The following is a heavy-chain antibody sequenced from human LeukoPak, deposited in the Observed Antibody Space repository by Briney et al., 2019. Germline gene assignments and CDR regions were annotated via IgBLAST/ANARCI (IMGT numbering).Heavy chain of an antibody. CDR3: ARERGRGRDSPWFDY. D-gene: IGHD1-26*01. CDR1: GFIVSGDF. V-gene: IGHV3-53*01. CDR2: IYSDGST. J-gene: IGHJ4*02. Sequence: GGSLRLSCAASGFIVSGDFMSWVRQAPGKGLEWVSAIYSDGSTYYADSVKGRFTISRDNSKNTLDLQMTGLRAEDTAVYYCARERGRGRDSPWFDYWGQGTLVTVSS.